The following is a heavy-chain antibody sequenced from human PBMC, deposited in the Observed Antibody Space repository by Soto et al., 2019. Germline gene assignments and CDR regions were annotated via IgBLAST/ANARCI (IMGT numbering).Heavy chain of an antibody. CDR3: ASAKAVVIAALGI. V-gene: IGHV3-23*01. J-gene: IGHJ3*02. Sequence: EVQLLESGGGLVQPGGSLRLSGMASGFTFSKLAMNWVRQAPGRGLGWVASISENGGSRGGTYYADSVKGRFTISRDNSKNTLYLQLDSLTGADSAIYYCASAKAVVIAALGIWGQGTMVTVSS. D-gene: IGHD2-21*01. CDR2: ISENGGSRGGT. CDR1: GFTFSKLA.